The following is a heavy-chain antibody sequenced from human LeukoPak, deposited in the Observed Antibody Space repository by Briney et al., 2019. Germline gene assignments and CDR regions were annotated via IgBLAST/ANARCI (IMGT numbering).Heavy chain of an antibody. CDR3: ARDEKGSGPIDY. CDR2: ISYDGSNK. V-gene: IGHV3-30-3*01. J-gene: IGHJ4*02. D-gene: IGHD6-19*01. CDR1: GFTFSTYA. Sequence: GGSLRLSCAASGFTFSTYAMCWVRQAPGKGLEWVATISYDGSNKYYADSVKGRFSISRDNSKNTLYLQMNSLRAEDTAVYYCARDEKGSGPIDYWGQGTLVTVSS.